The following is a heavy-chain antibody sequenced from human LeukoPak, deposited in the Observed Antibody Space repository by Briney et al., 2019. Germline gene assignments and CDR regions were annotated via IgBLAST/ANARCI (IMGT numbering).Heavy chain of an antibody. CDR3: AREGSGCSSTSCYADNWFDP. Sequence: PSETLSLTCAVSGGSISSGGYSWSWIRQPPGKGLEWTGYIYHSGSTYYNPSLKSRVTISVDRSKNQFSLKLSSVTAADTAVYYCAREGSGCSSTSCYADNWFDPWGQGTLVTVSS. CDR1: GGSISSGGYS. V-gene: IGHV4-30-2*01. D-gene: IGHD2-2*01. J-gene: IGHJ5*02. CDR2: IYHSGST.